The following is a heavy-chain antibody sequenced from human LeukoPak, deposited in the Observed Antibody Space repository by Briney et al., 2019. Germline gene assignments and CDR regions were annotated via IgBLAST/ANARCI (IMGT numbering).Heavy chain of an antibody. D-gene: IGHD3-9*01. CDR3: ARDGEYSYDILTGYLGTLDAFDP. J-gene: IGHJ5*02. V-gene: IGHV4-61*02. CDR2: IYTSGST. CDR1: GGSIGSSSYY. Sequence: SETLSLTCTVSGGSIGSSSYYWGWIRQPAGKGLEWIGRIYTSGSTNYNPSLKSRVTMSVDTSKNQFSLKLSSVTAADTAVYYCARDGEYSYDILTGYLGTLDAFDPWGQGTLVTVSS.